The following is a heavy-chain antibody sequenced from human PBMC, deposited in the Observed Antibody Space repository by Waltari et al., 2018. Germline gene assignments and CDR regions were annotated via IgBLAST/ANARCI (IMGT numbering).Heavy chain of an antibody. CDR3: ATVGVENQWELLRYDY. V-gene: IGHV3-48*02. Sequence: EVQLVESGGGLVQPGGSLRLSCEASGFAFSSHSMNWVRQAPGKWLEWVSYISGSRSTIHYADSVKGRFTISRDNANNSLYLQMNSLRDEDTAVYYCATVGVENQWELLRYDYWGQGTLVTVSS. D-gene: IGHD1-26*01. CDR2: ISGSRSTI. J-gene: IGHJ4*02. CDR1: GFAFSSHS.